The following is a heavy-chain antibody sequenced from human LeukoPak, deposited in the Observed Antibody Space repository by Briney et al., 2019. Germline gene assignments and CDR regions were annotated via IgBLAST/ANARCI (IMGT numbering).Heavy chain of an antibody. CDR2: ISTSSSYI. CDR3: ARLVVVTAIPARGPSDY. CDR1: GFTFSSYN. Sequence: GGSLRLSCAACGFTFSSYNMNWVRRAPGKGLEWVSSISTSSSYIYYADSVKGRFTISRDNAKNSLYLQMNSLRAEDTAVYYCARLVVVTAIPARGPSDYWGQGTLVTVSS. J-gene: IGHJ4*02. D-gene: IGHD2-21*02. V-gene: IGHV3-21*01.